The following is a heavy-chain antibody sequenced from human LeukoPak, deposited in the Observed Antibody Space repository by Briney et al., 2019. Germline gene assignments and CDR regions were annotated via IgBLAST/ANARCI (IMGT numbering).Heavy chain of an antibody. V-gene: IGHV3-23*01. D-gene: IGHD4-11*01. Sequence: GGSLRLSCAASGFTFNSYAMSWVRQAPGKGLECVSDISGGSGSTYYADSVRGRFSISGDNSKNTLYLQVNSLRAEDTAVYYCARDRSSNYARDAFDIWGQGTMVTVSS. CDR3: ARDRSSNYARDAFDI. CDR1: GFTFNSYA. J-gene: IGHJ3*02. CDR2: ISGGSGST.